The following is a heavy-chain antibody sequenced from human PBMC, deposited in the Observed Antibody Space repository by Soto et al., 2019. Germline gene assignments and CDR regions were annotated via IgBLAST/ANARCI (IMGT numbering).Heavy chain of an antibody. V-gene: IGHV3-30*18. CDR3: ANRRGYGELDY. D-gene: IGHD5-18*01. J-gene: IGHJ4*02. CDR2: ISYDGSNK. Sequence: QVQLVESGGGVVQPGRSLRLSCAASGFTFSSYGMHWVRQAPGKGLEWVAVISYDGSNKYYADSVKGRFTISRGNSKNTLYLQMNSLRAEDTAVYYCANRRGYGELDYWGQGTLVTVSS. CDR1: GFTFSSYG.